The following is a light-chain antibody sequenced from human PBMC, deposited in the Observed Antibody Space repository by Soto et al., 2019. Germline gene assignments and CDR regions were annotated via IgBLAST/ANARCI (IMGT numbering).Light chain of an antibody. CDR2: KAS. CDR3: QQYNSYPT. Sequence: DIQMTQSPSTLSASVGDRVTITCRASQSISSWLSWYQQKPGKAPKLLIYKASSLESGVPSRFRGRGSGTYFTLTNRSLQPDDFATYYCQQYNSYPTFGGGTKVEIK. J-gene: IGKJ4*01. CDR1: QSISSW. V-gene: IGKV1-5*03.